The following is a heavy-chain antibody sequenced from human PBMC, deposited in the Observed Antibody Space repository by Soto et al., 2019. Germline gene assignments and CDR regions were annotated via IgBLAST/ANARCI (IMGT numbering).Heavy chain of an antibody. CDR2: IDHSGIT. J-gene: IGHJ4*02. D-gene: IGHD1-26*01. Sequence: SETLSLTCAVSGASFSGFYWSWIRQTPGKGLEWIGEIDHSGITNHNTALKSRATMSVDTSKNQFSLKLRSVTAADTAVYYCARGVSVTLAVQGGAPDKNYFDSWSQGTLVTVSS. V-gene: IGHV4-34*04. CDR3: ARGVSVTLAVQGGAPDKNYFDS. CDR1: GASFSGFY.